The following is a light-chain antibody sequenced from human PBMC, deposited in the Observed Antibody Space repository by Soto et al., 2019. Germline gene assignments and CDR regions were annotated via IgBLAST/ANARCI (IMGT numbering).Light chain of an antibody. CDR1: QSPVTSDGNTY. V-gene: IGKV2-30*01. CDR2: KIS. Sequence: DVVMTQSPLSLSDIPGQPASISCRSSQSPVTSDGNTYLNWFHQRPGQSPRRLIYKISNRDSGVPDRFIGSGSGTEFTLKISRVEAEDVGIYYCMQGTSWPYTFGQGTKLEI. CDR3: MQGTSWPYT. J-gene: IGKJ2*01.